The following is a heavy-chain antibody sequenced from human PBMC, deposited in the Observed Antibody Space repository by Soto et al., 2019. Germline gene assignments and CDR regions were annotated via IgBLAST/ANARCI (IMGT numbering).Heavy chain of an antibody. J-gene: IGHJ4*02. CDR2: IYYSGST. V-gene: IGHV4-59*08. CDR3: ARRLYYDSSGYDY. Sequence: SETLSLTCTVSGGSISSYYWSWIRQPPGKGLEWIGYIYYSGSTNYNPSLKSRVTISVDTSKNQFSLKLSSVTAADTAVYYCARRLYYDSSGYDYWGQGTLVTVSS. D-gene: IGHD3-22*01. CDR1: GGSISSYY.